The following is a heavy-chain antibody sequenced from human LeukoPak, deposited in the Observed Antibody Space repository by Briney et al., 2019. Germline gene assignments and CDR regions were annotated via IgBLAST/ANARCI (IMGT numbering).Heavy chain of an antibody. CDR3: AKDLGALDIVVVVAAAPV. J-gene: IGHJ4*02. CDR1: GFTFSSYW. V-gene: IGHV3-23*01. CDR2: ISGSGGST. Sequence: GGSLRLSCAASGFTFSSYWMSWVRQAPGKGLEWVSAISGSGGSTYYADSVKGRFTISRDNSKNTLYLQMNSLRAEDTAVYYCAKDLGALDIVVVVAAAPVWGQGTLVTVSS. D-gene: IGHD2-15*01.